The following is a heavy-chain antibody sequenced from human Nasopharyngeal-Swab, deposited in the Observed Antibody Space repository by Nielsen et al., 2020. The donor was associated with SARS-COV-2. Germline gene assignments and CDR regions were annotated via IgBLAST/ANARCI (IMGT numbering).Heavy chain of an antibody. D-gene: IGHD3-10*01. CDR3: ARGGITMVRGVIINYYYYYMDV. CDR2: IIPIFGTA. J-gene: IGHJ6*03. V-gene: IGHV1-69*01. Sequence: WVRQAPGQRLEWMGGIIPIFGTANYAPKFQGRVTITADESTSTAYMELSSLRSEDTAVYYCARGGITMVRGVIINYYYYYMDVWGKGTTVTVSS.